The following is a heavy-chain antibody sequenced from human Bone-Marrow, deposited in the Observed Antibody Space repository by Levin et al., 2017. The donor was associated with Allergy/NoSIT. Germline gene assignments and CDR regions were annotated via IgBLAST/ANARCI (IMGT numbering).Heavy chain of an antibody. CDR1: GDSISSGSFY. D-gene: IGHD1-1*01. J-gene: IGHJ5*02. Sequence: LRLSCTVSGDSISSGSFYWTWIRQPAGKGLEWIGRMYISGSTNYNPSLKSRVTISVDTSKNLFSLMLSSVTAADTAVYDCAREGTYNTRRDWFDPWGQGTLVTVSS. CDR3: AREGTYNTRRDWFDP. V-gene: IGHV4-61*02. CDR2: MYISGST.